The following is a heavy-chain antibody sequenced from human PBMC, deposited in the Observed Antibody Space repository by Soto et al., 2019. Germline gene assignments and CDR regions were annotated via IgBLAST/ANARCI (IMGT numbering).Heavy chain of an antibody. CDR2: VYWPDDK. CDR3: AHGLEGTWYFDV. Sequence: QITLKESGLTLVNPTQTLTLTCSFSGFSLSTSGVGVGWFRQPPGKALEWLALVYWPDDKRYSPSLKSRLTITKDISENQVVLTMTNVDPMDTATYYCAHGLEGTWYFDVWGRGTLVTVSS. D-gene: IGHD1-1*01. J-gene: IGHJ2*01. V-gene: IGHV2-5*01. CDR1: GFSLSTSGVG.